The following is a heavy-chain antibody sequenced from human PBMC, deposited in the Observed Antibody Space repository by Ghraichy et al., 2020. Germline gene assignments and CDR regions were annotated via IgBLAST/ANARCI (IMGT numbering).Heavy chain of an antibody. CDR1: GGSFSGYY. J-gene: IGHJ4*02. CDR2: INHSGST. CDR3: ARVKLAFDY. D-gene: IGHD6-13*01. V-gene: IGHV4-34*01. Sequence: SETLSLTCAVYGGSFSGYYWSWIRQPPGKGLEWIGEINHSGSTNYNPSLKRRVTISVDTSKNQFSLKLSSVTAADTAVYYCARVKLAFDYWGQGTLVTVSS.